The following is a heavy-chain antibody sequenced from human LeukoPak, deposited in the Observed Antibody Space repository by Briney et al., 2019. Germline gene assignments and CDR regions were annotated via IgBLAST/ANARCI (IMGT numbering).Heavy chain of an antibody. CDR2: IKQDGSEE. V-gene: IGHV3-7*01. J-gene: IGHJ3*02. Sequence: GGSLRLSCAASGFTFSTYWMSWVRQAPGKGLEWVANIKQDGSEEYYVDSVKGRFTISRDNAKNSLNLQMNSLRAEDTAVYYCARDLLAYALDIWGQGTMVTVSS. CDR1: GFTFSTYW. CDR3: ARDLLAYALDI.